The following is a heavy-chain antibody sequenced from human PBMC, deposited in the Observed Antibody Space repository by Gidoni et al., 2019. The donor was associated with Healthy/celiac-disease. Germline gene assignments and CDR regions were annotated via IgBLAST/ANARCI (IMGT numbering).Heavy chain of an antibody. V-gene: IGHV3-49*03. CDR3: TRGARFLEYYFDY. CDR2: IRSKAYGGTT. CDR1: GFTFGDYA. J-gene: IGHJ4*02. Sequence: EVQLVESGGGLVQPGRSLRLSCTASGFTFGDYAMSWFRPAPGKGLEWVGFIRSKAYGGTTEYAASVKGRFTISRDDSKSIAYLQMNSLKTEDTAVYYCTRGARFLEYYFDYWGQGTLVTVSS. D-gene: IGHD3-3*01.